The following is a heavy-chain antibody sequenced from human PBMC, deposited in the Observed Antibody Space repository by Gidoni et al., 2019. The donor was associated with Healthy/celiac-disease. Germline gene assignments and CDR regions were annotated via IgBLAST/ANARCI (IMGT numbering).Heavy chain of an antibody. CDR3: AAVREGDYVWSWYFDL. Sequence: QVQLQESGPGLVKPSQTLSPTCTVSGGSISRASYYWSWIRQPAGKGLEWIGRIYTSGSPNYNPSLKSRVTMSVDTSKIQFSLKLSSVTAADTAVYYCAAVREGDYVWSWYFDLWGRGTLVTVSS. CDR2: IYTSGSP. V-gene: IGHV4-61*02. D-gene: IGHD3-16*01. J-gene: IGHJ2*01. CDR1: GGSISRASYY.